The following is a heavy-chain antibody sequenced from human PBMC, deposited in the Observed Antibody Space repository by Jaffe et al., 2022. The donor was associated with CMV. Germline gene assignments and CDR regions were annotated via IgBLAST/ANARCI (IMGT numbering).Heavy chain of an antibody. J-gene: IGHJ4*02. CDR2: ISSSSSYI. CDR1: GFTFSSYS. CDR3: ARTEGSSSWYIDY. Sequence: EVQLVESGGGLVKPGGSLRLSCAASGFTFSSYSMNWVRQAPGKGLEWVSSISSSSSYIYYADSVKGRFTISRDNAKNSLYLQMNSLRAEDTAVYYCARTEGSSSWYIDYWGQGTLVTVSS. D-gene: IGHD6-13*01. V-gene: IGHV3-21*01.